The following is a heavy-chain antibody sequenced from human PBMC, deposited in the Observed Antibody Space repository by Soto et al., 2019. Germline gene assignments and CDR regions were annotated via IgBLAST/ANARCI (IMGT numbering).Heavy chain of an antibody. CDR2: INHSGST. J-gene: IGHJ4*02. CDR1: GGSISSGDYY. V-gene: IGHV4-30-2*01. Sequence: PSETLSLTCTVSGGSISSGDYYWSWIRQPPGKGLEWIGEINHSGSTYYNPSLKSRVTISVDRSKNQFSLKLSSVTAADTAVYYCARGRGYSGYDTFDYWGQGTLVTSPQ. CDR3: ARGRGYSGYDTFDY. D-gene: IGHD5-12*01.